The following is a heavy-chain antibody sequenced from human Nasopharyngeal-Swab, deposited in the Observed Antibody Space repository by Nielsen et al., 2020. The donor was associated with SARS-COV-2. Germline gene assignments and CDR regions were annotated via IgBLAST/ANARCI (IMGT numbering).Heavy chain of an antibody. V-gene: IGHV2-70*12. CDR1: GFSLSTSGMC. J-gene: IGHJ4*02. CDR2: IDWDDDK. Sequence: SGPTLVKPPQTLTLTCTFSGFSLSTSGMCVSWIRQPPGKALEWLARIDWDDDKYYSTSLKTRLTISKDTSKNQVVLTMTNMDPVDTATYYCAHRTIQLSRPPGFDYWGQGTLVTVSS. CDR3: AHRTIQLSRPPGFDY. D-gene: IGHD5-18*01.